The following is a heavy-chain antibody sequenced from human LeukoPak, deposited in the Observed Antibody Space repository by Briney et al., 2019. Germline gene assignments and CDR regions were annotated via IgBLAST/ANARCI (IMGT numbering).Heavy chain of an antibody. D-gene: IGHD2-2*01. J-gene: IGHJ6*03. Sequence: GGSLRLSCAASGFTFSGSAMHWVRQASGKGLEWVGRIRSKANSYATAYAASVKGRFTISRGNSKNTLYLQMNSLRAEDTAVYYCALREVSTSRLNLPYYYYYYYMDVWGKGTTVTVSS. CDR3: ALREVSTSRLNLPYYYYYYYMDV. CDR2: IRSKANSYAT. V-gene: IGHV3-73*01. CDR1: GFTFSGSA.